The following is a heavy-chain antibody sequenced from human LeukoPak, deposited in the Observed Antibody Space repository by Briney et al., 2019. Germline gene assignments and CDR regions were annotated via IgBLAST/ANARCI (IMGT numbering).Heavy chain of an antibody. CDR2: IKQDGSEK. CDR3: ARGWHENLHLDY. V-gene: IGHV3-7*01. Sequence: PPGGSLRLSCVASGFTFSAYWMTWVRQAPGKGLEWVANIKQDGSEKYYVDSVKGRFTISRDTAKTSMYLQMNNLRAEDTAVYYCARGWHENLHLDYGGQGTLVTVAS. CDR1: GFTFSAYW. J-gene: IGHJ4*02. D-gene: IGHD1-14*01.